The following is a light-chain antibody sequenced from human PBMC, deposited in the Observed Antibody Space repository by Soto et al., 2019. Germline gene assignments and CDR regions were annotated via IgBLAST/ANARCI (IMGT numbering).Light chain of an antibody. CDR1: QSVASNH. J-gene: IGKJ3*01. CDR3: HHYGRSPIFT. Sequence: EVVLTQSPGTLSLSVGERATLSCRASQSVASNHLAWYQQKPGQAPRLLIYGASTRAAGIPDRFSGSGSGTDFTLTISRQEPEDFGVFFCHHYGRSPIFTFGPGTTVDMK. V-gene: IGKV3-20*01. CDR2: GAS.